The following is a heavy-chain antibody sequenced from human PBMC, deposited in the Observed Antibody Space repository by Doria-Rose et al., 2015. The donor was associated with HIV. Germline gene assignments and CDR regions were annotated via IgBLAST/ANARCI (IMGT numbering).Heavy chain of an antibody. CDR2: IFSDDKR. Sequence: QITLKESGPVLVKPTETLTLTCTVSGVSLSSPGMGVSWIRQPPGKALEWLANIFSDDKRSYKASRKSRLTISRGPSTSQVVLTMTDMDPVDTATYYCARIKSSRWYHKYYFDFWGQGTLVIVSA. CDR3: ARIKSSRWYHKYYFDF. J-gene: IGHJ4*02. D-gene: IGHD6-13*01. V-gene: IGHV2-26*01. CDR1: GVSLSSPGMG.